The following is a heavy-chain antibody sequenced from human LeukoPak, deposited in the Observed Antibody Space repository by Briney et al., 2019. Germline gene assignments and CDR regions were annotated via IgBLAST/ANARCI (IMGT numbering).Heavy chain of an antibody. CDR1: GFTFSTYW. Sequence: GGSLRLSCAASGFTFSTYWMHWVRQAPGKGLVWVSHIKSDGRSPSYADSVKCRFTISRDNAKNTLYLQMNSLRAEDTAVYYCARDRGYTQDYWGQGTLVTVSS. D-gene: IGHD5-12*01. V-gene: IGHV3-74*01. J-gene: IGHJ4*02. CDR2: IKSDGRSP. CDR3: ARDRGYTQDY.